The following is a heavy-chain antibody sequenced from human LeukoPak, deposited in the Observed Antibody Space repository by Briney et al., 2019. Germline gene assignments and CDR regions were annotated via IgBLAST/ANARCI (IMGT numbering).Heavy chain of an antibody. CDR3: ARYSRDDAFDI. D-gene: IGHD5-12*01. J-gene: IGHJ3*02. CDR1: GFTFSSYG. CDR2: ISGSGGST. V-gene: IGHV3-23*01. Sequence: GGTLRLSCAASGFTFSSYGMSWVRQAPGKGLEWVSAISGSGGSTYYADSVKGRFTISRDNSKNTLYLQMNSLRAEDTAVYYCARYSRDDAFDIWGQGTMVTVSS.